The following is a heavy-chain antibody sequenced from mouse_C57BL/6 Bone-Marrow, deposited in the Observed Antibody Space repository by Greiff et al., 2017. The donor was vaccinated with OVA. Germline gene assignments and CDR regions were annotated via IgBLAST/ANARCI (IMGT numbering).Heavy chain of an antibody. D-gene: IGHD2-1*01. CDR1: GYTFTDYN. CDR3: ARAYGNYLYYFDY. CDR2: INPNNGGT. Sequence: EVQLQQSGPELVKPGASVKIPCKASGYTFTDYNMDWVKQSHGKSLEWIGDINPNNGGTIYNQKFKGKATLTVDKSYSTAYMELRSLTSEDTAVYYCARAYGNYLYYFDYWGQGTTLTVSS. V-gene: IGHV1-18*01. J-gene: IGHJ2*01.